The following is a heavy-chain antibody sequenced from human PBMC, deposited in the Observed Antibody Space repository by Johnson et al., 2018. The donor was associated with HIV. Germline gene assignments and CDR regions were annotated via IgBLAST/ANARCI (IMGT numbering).Heavy chain of an antibody. V-gene: IGHV3-11*04. CDR1: GFTFSDYY. CDR2: ISSSGSTI. J-gene: IGHJ3*02. D-gene: IGHD1-14*01. Sequence: QVQLVESGGGLVKPGGSLRLSCAASGFTFSDYYMSWIRQAPGKGLEWVSYISSSGSTIYYADSVKGRFTISRDNAKNSMYLQLNSLRVEDTAVYYCARELRDGHTGAFDSWGQGTMVTVSS. CDR3: ARELRDGHTGAFDS.